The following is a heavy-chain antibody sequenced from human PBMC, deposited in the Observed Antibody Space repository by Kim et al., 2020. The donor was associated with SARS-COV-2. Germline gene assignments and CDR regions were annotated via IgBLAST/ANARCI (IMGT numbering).Heavy chain of an antibody. D-gene: IGHD6-13*01. V-gene: IGHV6-1*01. Sequence: VKSRITINPDTAKNQFSLQLNSVTPEDTAVYYCARDQVRDSSWYFDAFDIWGQGTMVTVSS. J-gene: IGHJ3*02. CDR3: ARDQVRDSSWYFDAFDI.